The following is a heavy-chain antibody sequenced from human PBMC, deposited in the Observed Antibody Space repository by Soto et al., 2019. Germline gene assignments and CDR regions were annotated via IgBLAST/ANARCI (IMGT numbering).Heavy chain of an antibody. CDR2: ISYDGSDR. CDR3: ARATNYYYGMDV. D-gene: IGHD1-1*01. Sequence: PGGALRLSCGASGFTFISYGMHWVRQAPGKGLQWVAFISYDGSDRYYEDSVKGRFTISRGNSKNTLYLQINSLRAEDTAVYYCARATNYYYGMDVWGQGTTVTVSS. J-gene: IGHJ6*02. CDR1: GFTFISYG. V-gene: IGHV3-33*05.